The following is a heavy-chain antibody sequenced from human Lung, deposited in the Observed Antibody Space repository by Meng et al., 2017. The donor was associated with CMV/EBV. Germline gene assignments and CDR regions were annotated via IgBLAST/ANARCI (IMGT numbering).Heavy chain of an antibody. J-gene: IGHJ6*02. V-gene: IGHV1-69*05. CDR3: ARDRTGDCSSTSCYNYYYYYGMDV. D-gene: IGHD2-2*02. CDR1: GGTFSSYA. Sequence: SVXVSXKASGGTFSSYAISWVRQAPGQGLEWMGGIIPILGIANYAQKFQGRVTITTDESTSTAYMEVGSLRSEDTAVYYCARDRTGDCSSTSCYNYYYYYGMDVGXQGTXVTVSS. CDR2: IIPILGIA.